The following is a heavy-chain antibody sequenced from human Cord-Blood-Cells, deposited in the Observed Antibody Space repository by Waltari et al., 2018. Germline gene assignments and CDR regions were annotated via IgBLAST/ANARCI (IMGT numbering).Heavy chain of an antibody. D-gene: IGHD6-6*01. J-gene: IGHJ3*02. CDR3: ATGQEYSSSFAFDI. V-gene: IGHV1-24*01. CDR2: FDPEDGET. CDR1: GYTLTELS. Sequence: QVKLVQSGAEVKKPEASVRVSCKVSGYTLTELSMNWVRKAPGKGLEWMGGFDPEDGETIYAQKFQGRVTMTEDTSTDTAYMELSSLRSEDTAVYYCATGQEYSSSFAFDIWGQGTMVTVSS.